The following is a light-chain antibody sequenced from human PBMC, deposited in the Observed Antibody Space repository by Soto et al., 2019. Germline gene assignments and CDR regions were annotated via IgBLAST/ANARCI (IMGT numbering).Light chain of an antibody. CDR2: ETN. V-gene: IGLV1-51*02. Sequence: QSVLTPPPSVSATPGQKVTISCSGSSSNFGSNSVSWYQQLPGTAPKLLVYETNRRPSGIPDRFSGSKSGTSATLGITGLQTGDEADYYCATWDRSLSVGVFGTGTKVTVL. CDR1: SSNFGSNS. CDR3: ATWDRSLSVGV. J-gene: IGLJ1*01.